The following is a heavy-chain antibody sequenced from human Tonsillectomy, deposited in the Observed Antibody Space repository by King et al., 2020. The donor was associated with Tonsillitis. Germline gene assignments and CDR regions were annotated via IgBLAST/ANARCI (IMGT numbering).Heavy chain of an antibody. V-gene: IGHV3-7*01. CDR3: ARVDQMGIAPFHYGMDV. D-gene: IGHD6-13*01. J-gene: IGHJ6*02. Sequence: VQLVESGGGLVQPGGSLRLSCGVSGLTFINYWMSWVRQAPGKGLEWVANIKQDGSEKYYVDSVKSRFTISRDNAKNSLYLQMNSLRAEDTAVYYCARVDQMGIAPFHYGMDVWGQGTTVTVSS. CDR2: IKQDGSEK. CDR1: GLTFINYW.